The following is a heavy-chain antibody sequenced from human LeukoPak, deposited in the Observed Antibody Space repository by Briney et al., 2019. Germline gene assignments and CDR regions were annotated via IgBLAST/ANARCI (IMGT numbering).Heavy chain of an antibody. CDR1: GFTFSTYW. D-gene: IGHD3-10*02. Sequence: PGGSLRLSCAAAGFTFSTYWMHWVRQVPRKGLVWVSRINSDGRTTGYADSVKGRFTISRENAKNPLYLQMNSLRVEDTAVYYCGSPRTFSGRNVLDMWGQGTMVTVSS. J-gene: IGHJ3*02. CDR2: INSDGRTT. CDR3: GSPRTFSGRNVLDM. V-gene: IGHV3-74*01.